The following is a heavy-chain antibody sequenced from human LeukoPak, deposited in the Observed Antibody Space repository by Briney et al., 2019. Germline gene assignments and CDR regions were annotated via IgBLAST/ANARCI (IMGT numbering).Heavy chain of an antibody. V-gene: IGHV1-69*05. CDR3: ASGRGYSYGYPYYFDY. J-gene: IGHJ4*02. Sequence: SVKVSCKASEGTFSSYAISWVRQAPGQGLEWMGGIIPIFGTANYAQKFQGRVTITTDESTSTAYMELSSLRSEDTAVYYCASGRGYSYGYPYYFDYWGQGTLVTVSS. CDR2: IIPIFGTA. CDR1: EGTFSSYA. D-gene: IGHD5-18*01.